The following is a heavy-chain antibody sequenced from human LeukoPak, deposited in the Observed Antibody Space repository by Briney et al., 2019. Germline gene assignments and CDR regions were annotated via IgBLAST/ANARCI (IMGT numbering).Heavy chain of an antibody. CDR3: ARLLRSSCYYFDY. J-gene: IGHJ4*02. CDR2: IYYSGST. Sequence: SETLSLTCTVSGGSISSSSYYWGWIRQPPGKGLEWIGSIYYSGSTYYNPSLKSRVTISVDTSKNQFSLKLSSVTAADTAVYYCARLLRSSCYYFDYWGQGTLVTVSS. CDR1: GGSISSSSYY. D-gene: IGHD6-19*01. V-gene: IGHV4-39*01.